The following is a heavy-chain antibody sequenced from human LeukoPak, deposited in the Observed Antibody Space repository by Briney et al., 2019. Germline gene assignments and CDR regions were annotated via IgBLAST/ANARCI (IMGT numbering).Heavy chain of an antibody. Sequence: PSETLSLTCTVSGGSISSYYWSWIRQPPGKGLEWIGYIYYSGSTNYNPSPKSRVTISVDTSKNQFSLKLSSVTAADTAVYYCARGRLQEWEPSPGGFDYWGQGTLVTVSS. V-gene: IGHV4-59*12. CDR3: ARGRLQEWEPSPGGFDY. J-gene: IGHJ4*02. CDR1: GGSISSYY. CDR2: IYYSGST. D-gene: IGHD1-26*01.